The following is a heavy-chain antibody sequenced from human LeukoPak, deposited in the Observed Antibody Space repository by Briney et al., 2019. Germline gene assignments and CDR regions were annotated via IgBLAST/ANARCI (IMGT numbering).Heavy chain of an antibody. J-gene: IGHJ4*02. V-gene: IGHV3-9*01. CDR3: ARDLQAYYYDSSGYL. CDR2: ISWNSGSI. Sequence: GRSLRLSCAASGFTFDDYAMHWVRQAPGKGLEWVSGISWNSGSIGYADSVKGRFTISRDNAKNTLYLQMNSLRAEDTAVYYCARDLQAYYYDSSGYLWGQGTLVTVSS. CDR1: GFTFDDYA. D-gene: IGHD3-22*01.